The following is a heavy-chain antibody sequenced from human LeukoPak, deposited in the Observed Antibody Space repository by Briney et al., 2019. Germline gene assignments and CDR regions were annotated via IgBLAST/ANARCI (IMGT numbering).Heavy chain of an antibody. CDR3: ARGDGSYLL. J-gene: IGHJ4*02. CDR2: INPNSGGT. Sequence: ASVNVSCTASGYTFTSYYIHWVRQAPGQGLEWMGWINPNSGGTNYGQNFQARVIMTRDTSITTAYMELSSLRSDDRAVYYCARGDGSYLLWGQGTLVTVSS. V-gene: IGHV1-2*02. CDR1: GYTFTSYY. D-gene: IGHD1-26*01.